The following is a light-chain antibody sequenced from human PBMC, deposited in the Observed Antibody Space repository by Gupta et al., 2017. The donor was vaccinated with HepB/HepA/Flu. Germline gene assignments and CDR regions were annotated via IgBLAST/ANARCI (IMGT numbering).Light chain of an antibody. CDR3: QQCGISPWT. CDR2: GAS. J-gene: IGKJ1*01. CDR1: QSVSSSY. V-gene: IGKV3-20*01. Sequence: EIVLTQSPGTLSLSPGERATLSCRASQSVSSSYLAWYQQKPGQAPRLLIYGASSRATGIPDRISGSGSGTDFTLTISSLEPEDFAVYYCQQCGISPWTFGQGTKVEIK.